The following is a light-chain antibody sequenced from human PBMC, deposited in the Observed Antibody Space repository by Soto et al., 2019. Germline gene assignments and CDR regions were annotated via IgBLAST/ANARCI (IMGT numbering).Light chain of an antibody. CDR2: EVS. CDR1: SSDVGGYNY. V-gene: IGLV2-8*01. CDR3: SSYAGSSTV. Sequence: QSALTQPPSVSGSPGQSVTISCTGTSSDVGGYNYVSWYQQHPGKAPKLMIYEVSYRPSGVSGRFSGSKSGNTASLTVSGLQAEDEADYYCSSYAGSSTVFGTGTKLTVL. J-gene: IGLJ1*01.